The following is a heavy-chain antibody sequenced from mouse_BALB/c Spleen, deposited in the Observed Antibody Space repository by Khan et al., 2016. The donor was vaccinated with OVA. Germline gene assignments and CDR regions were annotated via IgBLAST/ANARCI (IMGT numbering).Heavy chain of an antibody. J-gene: IGHJ3*01. Sequence: EVQLQQSGTVLARPGASVRMSCKASGYIFTSYLIHWVKQRPGQGLEWIGDIYPGNSDTIYNQKFKDKAKLTADTSASTAYMELSSLTNEDSAVYYCTRGGYSSFAYWGQGTLVTVSA. D-gene: IGHD1-3*01. CDR1: GYIFTSYL. V-gene: IGHV1-5*01. CDR2: IYPGNSDT. CDR3: TRGGYSSFAY.